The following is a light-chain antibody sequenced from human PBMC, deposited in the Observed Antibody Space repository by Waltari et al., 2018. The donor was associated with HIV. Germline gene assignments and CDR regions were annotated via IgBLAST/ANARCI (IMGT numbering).Light chain of an antibody. Sequence: QSALTQPASVSGSPGQPITMSCTGTSSAVGRYNLVSWYQQHPGKAPKLIIYEVNKRPPGITNRFSGFKSGNTASLTITGLQAEDEADYHCCSYAIGGTFVFGGGTKVTVL. CDR2: EVN. J-gene: IGLJ2*01. CDR3: CSYAIGGTFV. V-gene: IGLV2-23*02. CDR1: SSAVGRYNL.